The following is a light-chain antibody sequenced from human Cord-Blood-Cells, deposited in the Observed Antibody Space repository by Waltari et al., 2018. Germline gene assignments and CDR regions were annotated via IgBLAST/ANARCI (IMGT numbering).Light chain of an antibody. CDR1: SSNIRTGYD. Sequence: QSVLTQPPSVSGAPGPRVTISCTGSSSNIRTGYDVHWYQQLPGTAPKRLIYGNSNRPSGVPDRFSGSKSGTSASLAITGLQAEDEADYYCQSYDSSLSGVVFGGGTKLTVL. CDR3: QSYDSSLSGVV. V-gene: IGLV1-40*01. CDR2: GNS. J-gene: IGLJ2*01.